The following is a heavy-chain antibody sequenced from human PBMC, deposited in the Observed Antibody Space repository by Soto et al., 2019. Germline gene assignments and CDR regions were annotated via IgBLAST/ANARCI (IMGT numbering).Heavy chain of an antibody. D-gene: IGHD3-3*01. CDR3: AGGTWSGGVWRTDY. CDR1: GFTFSTYS. V-gene: IGHV3-48*01. J-gene: IGHJ4*02. CDR2: ISSGSGTI. Sequence: PGGSLRLSCAASGFTFSTYSMNWIRQAPGKGLEWVSYISSGSGTIHYADSVKGRFTISRDNAKNSLYLQMDSLRAEDTAVYYCAGGTWSGGVWRTDYWGQGTLVTVSS.